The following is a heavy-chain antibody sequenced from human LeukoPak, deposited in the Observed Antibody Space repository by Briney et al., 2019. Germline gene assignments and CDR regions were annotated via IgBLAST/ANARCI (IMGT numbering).Heavy chain of an antibody. CDR3: ARVTRWELTRLDY. J-gene: IGHJ4*02. V-gene: IGHV4-39*07. CDR1: GGSLCSSSYC. CDR2: IYYSGST. Sequence: SETLSLTCTVSGGSLCSSSYCWGWVRQPPGKWLELIGSIYYSGSTYYNPSLKSRVTISVDTSKNQFSLKLSSVTAADTAVYYCARVTRWELTRLDYWGQGTLVTVSS. D-gene: IGHD1-26*01.